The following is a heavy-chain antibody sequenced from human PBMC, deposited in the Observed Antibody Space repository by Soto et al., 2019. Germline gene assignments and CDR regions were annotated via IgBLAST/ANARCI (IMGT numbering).Heavy chain of an antibody. CDR1: GGSLSSGGYY. J-gene: IGHJ4*02. CDR3: ARVSAPGSALVYAMEYYFDY. D-gene: IGHD2-8*01. Sequence: PSETLSLTCPVSGGSLSSGGYYWGRIRQHPGKGLEWIGYIYYSGSTYYNPSLKSRVTISVDTSKNQFSLKLSSVTAADTAVYYCARVSAPGSALVYAMEYYFDYWGQGTLVNVSS. CDR2: IYYSGST. V-gene: IGHV4-31*03.